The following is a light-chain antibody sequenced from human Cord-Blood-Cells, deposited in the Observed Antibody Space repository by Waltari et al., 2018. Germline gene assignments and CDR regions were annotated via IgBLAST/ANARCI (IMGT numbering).Light chain of an antibody. Sequence: QSALTQSPSASGSPGPSVTIPCTGTSSDVGGYKYVSWYQQHPGIAPKLMIYEVNKRPSGVPDRFSGSKSGNTASLTVSGLQAEDEADYYCSSYAGSNNFVVFGGGTKLTVL. J-gene: IGLJ2*01. CDR2: EVN. V-gene: IGLV2-8*01. CDR3: SSYAGSNNFVV. CDR1: SSDVGGYKY.